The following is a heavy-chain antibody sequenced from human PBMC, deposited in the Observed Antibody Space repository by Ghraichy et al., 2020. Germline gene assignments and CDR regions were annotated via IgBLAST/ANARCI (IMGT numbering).Heavy chain of an antibody. CDR1: GYAFTMYG. D-gene: IGHD6-13*01. V-gene: IGHV1-18*01. CDR3: AWGASSSPNYYFDF. J-gene: IGHJ4*02. CDR2: ISGYNGDT. Sequence: ASVKVSCKASGYAFTMYGIGWVRQAPGQGLEWMGWISGYNGDTNYALKIQDRVIMTTDTSTDTFFMELRSLTSDDTAVYFCAWGASSSPNYYFDFWGQGTLVTVSS.